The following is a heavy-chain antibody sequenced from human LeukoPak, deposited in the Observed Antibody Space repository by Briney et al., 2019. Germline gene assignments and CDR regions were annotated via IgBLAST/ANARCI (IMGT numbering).Heavy chain of an antibody. V-gene: IGHV4-59*08. CDR3: AKSNGYGLVDI. D-gene: IGHD3-10*01. CDR1: GGSISGYY. Sequence: SETLSLTCTLSGGSISGYYWSWMREPPGEGVEWIGYIYYSGTTDYSPSLTSLVTISLDTSRTQYSLKLNSVTAADTALYYGAKSNGYGLVDIWGQGTMVTVSS. J-gene: IGHJ3*02. CDR2: IYYSGTT.